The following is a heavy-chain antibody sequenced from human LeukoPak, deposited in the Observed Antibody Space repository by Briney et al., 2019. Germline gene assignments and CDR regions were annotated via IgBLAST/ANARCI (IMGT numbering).Heavy chain of an antibody. J-gene: IGHJ3*02. Sequence: GGSLRLSCAASGFTVSSNYMSWVRQAPGKGLEWVSVIYSGGSTYYADSVKGRFTISRDNSKNTLYLQMNSLRAEDTAVYYCARDQGHSYGYNDAFDIWGQGTMVTVSS. CDR1: GFTVSSNY. V-gene: IGHV3-66*01. D-gene: IGHD5-18*01. CDR2: IYSGGST. CDR3: ARDQGHSYGYNDAFDI.